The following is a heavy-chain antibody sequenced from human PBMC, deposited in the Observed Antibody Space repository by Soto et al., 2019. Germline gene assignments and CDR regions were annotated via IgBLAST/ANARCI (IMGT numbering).Heavy chain of an antibody. D-gene: IGHD6-19*01. Sequence: QVQLQESGPGLVKPSQTLSLTCTVSGGSISSGGYYWSWIRQHPGKGLEWIGYIYYSGSTYSNPSLKSRVTISVDTSKTQFSLKLSSVTAADTAVYYCARDRGDRAVAARGWFDPWGQGTLVTVSS. CDR1: GGSISSGGYY. J-gene: IGHJ5*02. CDR3: ARDRGDRAVAARGWFDP. CDR2: IYYSGST. V-gene: IGHV4-31*03.